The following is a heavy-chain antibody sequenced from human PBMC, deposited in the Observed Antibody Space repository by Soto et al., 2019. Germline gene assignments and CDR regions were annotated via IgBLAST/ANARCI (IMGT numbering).Heavy chain of an antibody. Sequence: PGESLKISCQGSGYTFTTYWVGWVRQRPGKGLDWMGNIYAGDSDVKYSPSFKGQVTISVDKSINTTYLQWSSLKASDTAVYYGARQGSPGYGGYDCVFDNWGQGTQVTVSS. CDR1: GYTFTTYW. V-gene: IGHV5-51*01. CDR3: ARQGSPGYGGYDCVFDN. CDR2: IYAGDSDV. J-gene: IGHJ4*02. D-gene: IGHD5-12*01.